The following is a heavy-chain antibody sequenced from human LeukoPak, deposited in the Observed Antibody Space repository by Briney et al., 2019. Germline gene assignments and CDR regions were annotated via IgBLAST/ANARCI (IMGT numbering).Heavy chain of an antibody. V-gene: IGHV4-59*08. CDR3: ARQGGYSGYDLDY. CDR2: IYYSEST. J-gene: IGHJ4*02. D-gene: IGHD5-12*01. CDR1: GGSISSYY. Sequence: PSETLSLTCAVSGGSISSYYWSWIRQPPGKGLEWIGYIYYSESTNYNPSLKSRVTISVDTSKNQFSLKLSSVTAADTAVYYCARQGGYSGYDLDYWGQGTLVTVSS.